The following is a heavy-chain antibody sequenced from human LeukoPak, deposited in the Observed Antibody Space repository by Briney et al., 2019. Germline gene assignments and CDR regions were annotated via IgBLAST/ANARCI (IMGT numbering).Heavy chain of an antibody. Sequence: GGSLRLSCTVSGFTVSSNSMSWVRQAPGKGLEWVSCISSSSSYIYYANSVKGRFTISRDNAKNSLYLQMNSLRAEDTAVYYCVRDYENLTGSKTRFHYWGQGTLVTVSS. V-gene: IGHV3-21*01. CDR1: GFTVSSNS. D-gene: IGHD3-9*01. CDR3: VRDYENLTGSKTRFHY. CDR2: ISSSSSYI. J-gene: IGHJ4*02.